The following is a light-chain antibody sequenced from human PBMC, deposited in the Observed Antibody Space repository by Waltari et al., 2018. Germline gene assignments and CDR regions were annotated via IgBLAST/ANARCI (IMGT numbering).Light chain of an antibody. CDR1: QSVSSS. CDR2: GAS. Sequence: EIVMPQSPATLSVSPGERATLSCRASQSVSSSLAWYQQKAGQAPRLLLYGASTRATGISARFSGSGYGTEFTLTISSLQSEDFAVYYCQQYNDWWTFGPGTKVEIK. CDR3: QQYNDWWT. V-gene: IGKV3-15*01. J-gene: IGKJ1*01.